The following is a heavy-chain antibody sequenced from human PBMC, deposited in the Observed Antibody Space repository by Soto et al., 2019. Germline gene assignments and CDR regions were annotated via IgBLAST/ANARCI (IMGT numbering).Heavy chain of an antibody. CDR3: ARGRRPYYDFPRAGTGYYYMDV. CDR1: GGSFSGYY. Sequence: QVQLQQWGAGLLKPSETLSLTCAVYGGSFSGYYWSWIRQPPGKGLEWIGEINHSGSTNYNPSLKSRVTLSVDTSKNQFSLKLSSVTAADTAVYYCARGRRPYYDFPRAGTGYYYMDVWGKGTTVTVSS. D-gene: IGHD3-3*01. V-gene: IGHV4-34*01. J-gene: IGHJ6*03. CDR2: INHSGST.